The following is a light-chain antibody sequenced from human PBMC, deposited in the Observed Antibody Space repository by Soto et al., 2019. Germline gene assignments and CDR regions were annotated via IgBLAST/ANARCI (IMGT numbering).Light chain of an antibody. CDR3: EAWDVSLSGTV. V-gene: IGLV1-44*01. Sequence: QSVLTQPPSTSGTPGQRVTISCSGSGSNIGSNTVNWYQQLPGTAPKVVIHSNDQRPSGVPGRFSGSKSGTSASLAISGLQSEDEADYYCEAWDVSLSGTVFGGGTKLTVL. J-gene: IGLJ2*01. CDR2: SND. CDR1: GSNIGSNT.